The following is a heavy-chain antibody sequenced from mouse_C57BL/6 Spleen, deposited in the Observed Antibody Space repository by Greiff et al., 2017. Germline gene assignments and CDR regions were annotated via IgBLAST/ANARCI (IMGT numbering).Heavy chain of an antibody. V-gene: IGHV5-17*01. J-gene: IGHJ4*01. CDR1: GFTFSDYG. D-gene: IGHD2-3*01. CDR2: ISSGSSTI. Sequence: EVQLVESGGGLVKPGGSLKLSCAASGFTFSDYGMHWVRQAPEKGLEWVAYISSGSSTIYYADTVKGRFTISRDNAKNTLFLQMTSLRSEDTAMYYCAKDGYYAMDDWGQGTSVTVSS. CDR3: AKDGYYAMDD.